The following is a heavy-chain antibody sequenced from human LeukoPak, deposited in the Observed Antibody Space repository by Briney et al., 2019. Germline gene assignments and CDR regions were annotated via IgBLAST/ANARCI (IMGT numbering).Heavy chain of an antibody. J-gene: IGHJ4*02. D-gene: IGHD6-6*01. Sequence: GGSLRLSCAASGLTFSNCWMGWVRQAPGKGLEWVANIKEDGSEQYYVDSLKGRFGISRDNAKDSLYLQMNSLRAEDTAVYYCARDRPGYYFDYWGQGTLVTVSS. CDR2: IKEDGSEQ. V-gene: IGHV3-7*05. CDR1: GLTFSNCW. CDR3: ARDRPGYYFDY.